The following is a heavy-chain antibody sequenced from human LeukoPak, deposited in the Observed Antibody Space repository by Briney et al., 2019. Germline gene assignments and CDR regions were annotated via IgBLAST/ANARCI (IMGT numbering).Heavy chain of an antibody. V-gene: IGHV4-39*02. J-gene: IGHJ4*02. Sequence: SETLSLTCSVSSGSISSSSYYWGWIRQPPGKGLEWIGSIYYSGSTYYNPSLKSRVTISVDTSKNQFSLKLSSVTAADTAVYYCAREYSSSPDYWGQGTLVTVSS. CDR2: IYYSGST. D-gene: IGHD6-6*01. CDR1: SGSISSSSYY. CDR3: AREYSSSPDY.